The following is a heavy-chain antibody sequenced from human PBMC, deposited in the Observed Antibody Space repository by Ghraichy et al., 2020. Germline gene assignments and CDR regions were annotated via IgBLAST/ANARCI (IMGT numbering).Heavy chain of an antibody. V-gene: IGHV4-4*09. D-gene: IGHD3-22*01. J-gene: IGHJ4*02. CDR3: ARHYYDSSGYVPLDY. CDR2: IYTSGST. CDR1: GGSISSYY. Sequence: SETLSLTCTVSGGSISSYYWSWIRQPPGKGLEWIGYIYTSGSTNYNPSLKSRVTISVDTSKNQFSLKLSSVTAADTAVYYCARHYYDSSGYVPLDYWGQGTLVTVSS.